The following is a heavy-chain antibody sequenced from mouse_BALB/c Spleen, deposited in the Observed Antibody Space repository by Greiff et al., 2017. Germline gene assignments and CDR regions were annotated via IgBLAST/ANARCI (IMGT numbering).Heavy chain of an antibody. CDR3: ARVLLSTMITTGYAMDY. D-gene: IGHD2-4*01. V-gene: IGHV5-6-5*01. CDR1: GFTFSSYA. J-gene: IGHJ4*01. CDR2: ISSGGST. Sequence: EVKVEESGGGLVKPGGSLKLSCAASGFTFSSYAMSWVRQTPEKRLEWVASISSGGSTYYPDSVKGRFTISRDNARNILYLQMSSLRSEDTAMYYCARVLLSTMITTGYAMDYWGQGTSVTVSS.